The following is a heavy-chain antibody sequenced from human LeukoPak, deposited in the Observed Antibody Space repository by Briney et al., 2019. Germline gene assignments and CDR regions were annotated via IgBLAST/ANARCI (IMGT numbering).Heavy chain of an antibody. J-gene: IGHJ4*02. CDR1: GGTFSSYA. Sequence: ASVKVSCKASGGTFSSYAINWVRQAPGQGLGWMGGIIPIFGTANYAQKFQDRVTITADESTSTAYMELSSLRPEDTAIYYCASRLYCSNTRCRNFPFAYWGQGTLVTVSS. CDR2: IIPIFGTA. D-gene: IGHD2-2*01. CDR3: ASRLYCSNTRCRNFPFAY. V-gene: IGHV1-69*13.